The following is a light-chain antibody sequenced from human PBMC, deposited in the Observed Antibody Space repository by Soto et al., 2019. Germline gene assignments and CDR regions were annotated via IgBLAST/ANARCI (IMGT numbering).Light chain of an antibody. V-gene: IGLV1-47*01. CDR3: AAWDDSLSGRV. J-gene: IGLJ1*01. CDR2: RNN. CDR1: SSNIGSNY. Sequence: QSVLTQPPSASGAPGERVTSSFFGSSSNIGSNYVYWSRQLPGPAPKLLIYRNNQRPSGVPGRFSGSKSGTSASLAISGLRSEDGADSYCAAWDDSLSGRVFGTGAKVDVL.